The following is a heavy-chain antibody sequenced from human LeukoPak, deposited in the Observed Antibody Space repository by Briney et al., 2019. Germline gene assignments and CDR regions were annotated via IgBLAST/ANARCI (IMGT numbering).Heavy chain of an antibody. J-gene: IGHJ4*02. CDR1: GFSFNSYE. Sequence: GGSLRLSCAASGFSFNSYEMNWVRQAPGKGLEWISYVASSGTTKYYADSVQGRFTISRDNAKNSLYLQMNSLRVEDTAVYYCARGGWHYVFNYWGQGTLVTVSS. CDR3: ARGGWHYVFNY. V-gene: IGHV3-48*03. D-gene: IGHD6-19*01. CDR2: VASSGTTK.